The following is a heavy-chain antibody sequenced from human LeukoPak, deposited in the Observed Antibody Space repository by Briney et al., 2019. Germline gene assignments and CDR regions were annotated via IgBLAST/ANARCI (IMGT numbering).Heavy chain of an antibody. CDR1: GYSFTDYF. J-gene: IGHJ4*02. CDR2: MNPRSGDT. V-gene: IGHV1-2*02. CDR3: ARGYYDFWSGYYYFDY. D-gene: IGHD3-3*01. Sequence: ASVKVSCKTSGYSFTDYFMHWVRQAPGQGLECMGWMNPRSGDTNYAQKFQGRVTMTRDTSISTAYMELSRLRSDDTAVYYCARGYYDFWSGYYYFDYWGQGTLVTVSS.